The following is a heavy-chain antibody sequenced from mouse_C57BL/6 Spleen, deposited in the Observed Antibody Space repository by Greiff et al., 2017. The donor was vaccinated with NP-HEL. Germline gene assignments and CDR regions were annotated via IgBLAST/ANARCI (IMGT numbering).Heavy chain of an antibody. J-gene: IGHJ2*01. CDR2: INPGSGGT. V-gene: IGHV1-54*01. CDR3: ARWGLRQGFDY. D-gene: IGHD2-4*01. Sequence: VKLMESGAELVRPGTSVKVSCKASGYAFTNYLIEWVKQRPGQGLEWIGVINPGSGGTNYNEKFKGKATLTADKSSSTAYMQLSSLTSEDSAVYFCARWGLRQGFDYWGQGTTLTVSS. CDR1: GYAFTNYL.